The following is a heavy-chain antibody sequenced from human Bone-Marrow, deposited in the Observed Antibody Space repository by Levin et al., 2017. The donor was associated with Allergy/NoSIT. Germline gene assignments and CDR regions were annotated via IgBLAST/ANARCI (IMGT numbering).Heavy chain of an antibody. D-gene: IGHD3-9*01. V-gene: IGHV3-74*01. Sequence: GESLKISCAASGLTFSSSWIHWVRQAPGKGLEWVSRINANGNTRDYADSVKGRFTISRDNAKNTLYLQMNSLRVEDTAVYYCARGLTGYYGNFDYWGQGTLVTVSS. CDR3: ARGLTGYYGNFDY. J-gene: IGHJ4*02. CDR2: INANGNTR. CDR1: GLTFSSSW.